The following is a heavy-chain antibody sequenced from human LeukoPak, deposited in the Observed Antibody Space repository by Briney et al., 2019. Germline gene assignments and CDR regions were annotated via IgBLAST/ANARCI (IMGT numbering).Heavy chain of an antibody. CDR1: GGTFSSYA. D-gene: IGHD5-18*01. J-gene: IGHJ5*02. CDR3: ARGRHSYGPGWNWFDP. Sequence: SVKVSFKASGGTFSSYAISWVRQAPGQGLEWMGGIIPIFGTANYAQKFQGRVTITADKSTSTAYMELSSLRSEDTAVYYCARGRHSYGPGWNWFDPWGQGTLVTVSS. V-gene: IGHV1-69*06. CDR2: IIPIFGTA.